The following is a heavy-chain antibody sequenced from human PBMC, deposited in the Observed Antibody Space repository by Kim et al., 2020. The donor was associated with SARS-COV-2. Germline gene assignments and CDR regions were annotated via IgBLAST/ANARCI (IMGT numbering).Heavy chain of an antibody. D-gene: IGHD6-13*01. J-gene: IGHJ4*02. Sequence: SQRFQGRVTITRDTSASTAYMELSSLRSEDTAVYYCARDHSSSSLGYFDYWGQGTLVTVSS. CDR3: ARDHSSSSLGYFDY. V-gene: IGHV1-3*01.